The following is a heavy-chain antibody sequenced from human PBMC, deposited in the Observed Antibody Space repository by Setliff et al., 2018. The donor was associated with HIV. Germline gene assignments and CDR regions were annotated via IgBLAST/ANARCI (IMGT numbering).Heavy chain of an antibody. CDR3: ARVYQYYDILTGYQRSYDY. J-gene: IGHJ4*02. V-gene: IGHV3-7*01. Sequence: GGSLRLSCAASGFTFSSYWMSWVRRAPGKGLEWVANIKQDGSEKYYVDSVRGRFTISRDNAKNSLYLQMHSLRAEDTAVYYCARVYQYYDILTGYQRSYDYWGQGTLVTVSS. D-gene: IGHD3-9*01. CDR2: IKQDGSEK. CDR1: GFTFSSYW.